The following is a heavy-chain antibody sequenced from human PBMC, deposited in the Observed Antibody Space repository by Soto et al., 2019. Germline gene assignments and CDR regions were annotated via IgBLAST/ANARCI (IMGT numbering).Heavy chain of an antibody. Sequence: GASVKVSCKASGYTFTSYGISWVRQAPGQGLEWMGWISAYNGNTNYAQKLQGRVTMTTDTSTSTAYMELRSLRSDDTAVYYCARSSHLYSSSSRFGGGYVADPWGQGTLVTVSS. D-gene: IGHD6-6*01. J-gene: IGHJ5*02. CDR3: ARSSHLYSSSSRFGGGYVADP. V-gene: IGHV1-18*01. CDR1: GYTFTSYG. CDR2: ISAYNGNT.